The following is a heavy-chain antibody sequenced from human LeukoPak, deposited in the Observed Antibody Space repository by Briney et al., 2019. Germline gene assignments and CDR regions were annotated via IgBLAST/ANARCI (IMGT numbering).Heavy chain of an antibody. Sequence: SVKVSCKASGGTFSNYAISWVRQAPGQGLEWMGGIIPIFATANYAQKFQGKVTITADESTSTAYMELSSLRSEDTAIYYCARGWDFDSGGRPTAYVYWGQGTLVSVS. D-gene: IGHD3-22*01. CDR2: IIPIFATA. J-gene: IGHJ4*02. CDR3: ARGWDFDSGGRPTAYVY. CDR1: GGTFSNYA. V-gene: IGHV1-69*13.